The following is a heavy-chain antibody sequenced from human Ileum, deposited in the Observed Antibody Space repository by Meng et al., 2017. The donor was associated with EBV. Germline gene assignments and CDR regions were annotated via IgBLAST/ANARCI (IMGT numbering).Heavy chain of an antibody. Sequence: QVELQGSAPGLVKTSGTLSLTCSVSGGYISSSYWLSWVRQAPGKGLEWIGEIHHTESTNYNPSIKSRVTISVDKSKKQFSQKLSSVTAADTTVYYCARESYSDSSGYYSLDYWGQGSLVTVSS. CDR1: GGYISSSYW. CDR2: IHHTEST. V-gene: IGHV4-4*02. J-gene: IGHJ4*02. CDR3: ARESYSDSSGYYSLDY. D-gene: IGHD3-22*01.